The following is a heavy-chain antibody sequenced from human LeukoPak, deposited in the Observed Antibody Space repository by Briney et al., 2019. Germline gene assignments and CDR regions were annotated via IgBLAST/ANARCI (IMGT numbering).Heavy chain of an antibody. CDR2: ISSSSSYI. V-gene: IGHV3-21*01. D-gene: IGHD2-2*01. CDR3: ARDTCSSTSCYSGVDY. CDR1: GFTFSSYS. Sequence: GGPLRLSCAASGFTFSSYSMNWVRQAPGKGLEWVSSISSSSSYIYYADSVKGRFTISRDNAKNSLYLQMNSLRAEDTAVYYCARDTCSSTSCYSGVDYWGQGTLVTVSS. J-gene: IGHJ4*02.